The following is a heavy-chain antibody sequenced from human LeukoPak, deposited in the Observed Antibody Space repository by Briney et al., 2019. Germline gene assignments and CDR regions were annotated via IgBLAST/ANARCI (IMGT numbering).Heavy chain of an antibody. V-gene: IGHV3-30-3*01. Sequence: PGGSLRLSCAASGFTFSSYAMHWVRQAPGKGLEWVAVISYDGSNKYYADSVKGRFTISRDNSKNTLYLQMNSLRAEDTAVYYCAREYEYSSGLDAFDIWSQGTMVTVSS. D-gene: IGHD6-19*01. CDR1: GFTFSSYA. J-gene: IGHJ3*02. CDR2: ISYDGSNK. CDR3: AREYEYSSGLDAFDI.